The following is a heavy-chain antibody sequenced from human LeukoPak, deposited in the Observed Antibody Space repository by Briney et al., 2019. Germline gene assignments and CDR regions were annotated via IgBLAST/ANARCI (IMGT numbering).Heavy chain of an antibody. D-gene: IGHD5-24*01. CDR2: INPNSGGT. Sequence: ASVKVSCKASGYTFTGYMHWVRQAPGQGLEWMGWINPNSGGTNYAQKFQGRVTITRDTSISTAYMELTSLRSDDTAVFYCARVVAWLQFSGSAFDMWGQGTMVTVSS. CDR3: ARVVAWLQFSGSAFDM. J-gene: IGHJ3*02. V-gene: IGHV1-2*02. CDR1: GYTFTGY.